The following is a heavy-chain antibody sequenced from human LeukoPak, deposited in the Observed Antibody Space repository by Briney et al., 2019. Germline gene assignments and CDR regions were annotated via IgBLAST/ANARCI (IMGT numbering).Heavy chain of an antibody. V-gene: IGHV4-59*01. D-gene: IGHD2/OR15-2a*01. Sequence: SETLSLTCTVSGGSISDYYWSWIRPPPGKGLEWIGYIYYSGSTNYNPSLKSRVTISVDTSKNQFSLKVSSVTAADTAVYYCARDRGTYPEYFFDYWGQGTLVTVSS. CDR2: IYYSGST. CDR3: ARDRGTYPEYFFDY. CDR1: GGSISDYY. J-gene: IGHJ4*02.